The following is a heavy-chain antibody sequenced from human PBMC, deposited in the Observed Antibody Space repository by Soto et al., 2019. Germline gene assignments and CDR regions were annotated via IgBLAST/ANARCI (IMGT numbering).Heavy chain of an antibody. D-gene: IGHD1-20*01. CDR1: GCTFGNFW. Sequence: VSLKISCSDSGCTFGNFWIHWVRQAPGKGLEWVSHIGPDGTDIVYADSVKGRFIISSDNARNTVYLQMNSLEAEDTAVYYCVRDRRISGINRGLDYWGRGTLVTVSS. V-gene: IGHV3-74*03. CDR2: IGPDGTDI. CDR3: VRDRRISGINRGLDY. J-gene: IGHJ4*02.